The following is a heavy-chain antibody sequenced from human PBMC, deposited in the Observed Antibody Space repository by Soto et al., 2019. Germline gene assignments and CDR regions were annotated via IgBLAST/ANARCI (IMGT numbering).Heavy chain of an antibody. CDR1: GGSISSSSYY. D-gene: IGHD1-26*01. Sequence: QLQLQESGPGLVKPSETLSLACSVSGGSISSSSYYWGWIRQPPGKGLEWIGTIYYSGKTYYNPSLKSRLTMSVDTSKNQFSLRLGSVTAADTAVYYCARLMWEWRGGMDVWGQGTTVSVSS. J-gene: IGHJ6*02. CDR3: ARLMWEWRGGMDV. V-gene: IGHV4-39*01. CDR2: IYYSGKT.